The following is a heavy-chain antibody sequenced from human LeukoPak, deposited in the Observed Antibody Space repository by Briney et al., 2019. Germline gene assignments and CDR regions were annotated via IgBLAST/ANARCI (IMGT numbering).Heavy chain of an antibody. Sequence: SETLSLTCTVSGGSISSGDYSWSWIRQPPGKGLEWIGYIYYSGSTYYNPSLKSRVTISVDTSKNQFSLKLSSVTAADTAVYYCARHSFSSGGFSHFDYWGQGTLVTVSS. J-gene: IGHJ4*02. CDR3: ARHSFSSGGFSHFDY. CDR2: IYYSGST. CDR1: GGSISSGDYS. V-gene: IGHV4-30-4*01. D-gene: IGHD3-3*01.